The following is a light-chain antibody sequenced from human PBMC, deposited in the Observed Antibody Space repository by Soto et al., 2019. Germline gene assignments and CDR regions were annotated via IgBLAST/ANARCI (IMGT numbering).Light chain of an antibody. V-gene: IGKV3-11*01. J-gene: IGKJ1*01. Sequence: EIVLTQSPATLSLSPGERATLYCGASQSVGSYLAWCQQKPGQAPRLLIYDASNRATGIPARFRGSGSGTDFTLTISSLEPEDFAVYYCQQRNNSWTFGQGTKVEIK. CDR2: DAS. CDR3: QQRNNSWT. CDR1: QSVGSY.